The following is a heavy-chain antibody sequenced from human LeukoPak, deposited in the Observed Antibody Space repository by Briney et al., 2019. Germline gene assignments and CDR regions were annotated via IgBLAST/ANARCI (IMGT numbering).Heavy chain of an antibody. D-gene: IGHD2-15*01. CDR1: GFTFSSYG. CDR3: AKYVAWGVAAYLTGHYYGMDV. Sequence: PGGSLRLSCAASGFTFSSYGMHWVRQAPGKGLEWVSAISGSGGSTYYADSVKGRFTISRDNSKNTLYLQMNSLRAEDTAVYYCAKYVAWGVAAYLTGHYYGMDVWGQGTTVTVSS. J-gene: IGHJ6*02. V-gene: IGHV3-23*01. CDR2: ISGSGGST.